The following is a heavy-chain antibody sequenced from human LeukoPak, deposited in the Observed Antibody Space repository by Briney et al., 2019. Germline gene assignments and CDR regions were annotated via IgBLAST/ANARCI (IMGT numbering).Heavy chain of an antibody. Sequence: SETLSLTCTVSGGSISSSSYYWGWIRQPPGKGLEWIGTVAHSGGTYYNPSLRSRLTTSLDTSTNQFSLELYSVTAADTAVYYCARDQTNFGIILWAFDIWGQGTMVTVSS. J-gene: IGHJ3*02. CDR1: GGSISSSSYY. V-gene: IGHV4-39*07. D-gene: IGHD3-3*01. CDR3: ARDQTNFGIILWAFDI. CDR2: VAHSGGT.